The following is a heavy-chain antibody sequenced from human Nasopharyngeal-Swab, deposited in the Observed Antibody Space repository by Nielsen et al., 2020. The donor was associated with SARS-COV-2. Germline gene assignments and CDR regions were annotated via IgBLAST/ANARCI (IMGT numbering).Heavy chain of an antibody. J-gene: IGHJ5*02. V-gene: IGHV3-49*02. Sequence: WIRQPPGKGLEGVGFIRSKAYGGTTEYAASVKGRFTISRDDSKSIAYLQMNSLKTEDTAVYYCTRAEYSSSWSPWSWFDPWGQGTLVTVSS. D-gene: IGHD6-13*01. CDR3: TRAEYSSSWSPWSWFDP. CDR2: IRSKAYGGTT.